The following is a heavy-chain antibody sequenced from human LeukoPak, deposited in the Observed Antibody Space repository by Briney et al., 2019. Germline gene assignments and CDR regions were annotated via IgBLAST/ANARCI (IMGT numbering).Heavy chain of an antibody. CDR2: ISSSGGTI. Sequence: TGGSLRLSCAATGFTFSSYEMNWVRQAPGKGLEWVSYISSSGGTIYYADSVKGRFTVSRDNAKNSPYLQMNSLRAEDTAVYYCARHVYFDFWGQGTLVTVSS. V-gene: IGHV3-48*03. J-gene: IGHJ4*02. CDR1: GFTFSSYE. CDR3: ARHVYFDF.